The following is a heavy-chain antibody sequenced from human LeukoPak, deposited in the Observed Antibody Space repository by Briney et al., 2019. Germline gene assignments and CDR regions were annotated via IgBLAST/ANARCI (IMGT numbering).Heavy chain of an antibody. CDR2: IIPIFGTA. CDR1: GGTFSSYA. Sequence: VASVKVSCKASGGTFSSYAISWVRQAPGQGLEWMGGIIPIFGTANYAQKFQGRVTITADESTSTAYMELSSLRSEDTAVYYCAREPVPTVTTGAAFDIWDQGTMVTVSS. D-gene: IGHD4-17*01. CDR3: AREPVPTVTTGAAFDI. J-gene: IGHJ3*02. V-gene: IGHV1-69*13.